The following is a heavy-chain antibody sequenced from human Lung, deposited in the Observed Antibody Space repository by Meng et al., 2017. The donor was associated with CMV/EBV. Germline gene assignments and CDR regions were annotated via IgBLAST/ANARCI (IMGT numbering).Heavy chain of an antibody. V-gene: IGHV3-30*02. CDR2: IRFDGSEK. CDR3: AKEGKSVYSGSSYAS. J-gene: IGHJ4*02. CDR1: GFAFSSYG. D-gene: IGHD1-26*01. Sequence: GESXKISCAASGFAFSSYGMHWVRQAPGKGLEWVVFIRFDGSEKYYADSVKGRFTISRDNSKNTVYLQMESLRAEDAAAYYCAKEGKSVYSGSSYASWGQGTXVTVYS.